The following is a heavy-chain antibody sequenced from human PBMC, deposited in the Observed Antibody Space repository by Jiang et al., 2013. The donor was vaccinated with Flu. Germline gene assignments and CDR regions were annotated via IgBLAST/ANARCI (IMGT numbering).Heavy chain of an antibody. Sequence: SGAEVKSLGPQXGFPARHLDTLFTSYYIHWVRQAPGQGLEWMGTISPSGESTTYAQKFQGRVIMTRDTSTSTVYMELSSLRSEDTAVYYCARGNYAEFFQHWGQGTLVTVSS. CDR2: ISPSGEST. V-gene: IGHV1-46*01. D-gene: IGHD3-10*01. CDR1: DTLFTSYY. CDR3: ARGNYAEFFQH. J-gene: IGHJ1*01.